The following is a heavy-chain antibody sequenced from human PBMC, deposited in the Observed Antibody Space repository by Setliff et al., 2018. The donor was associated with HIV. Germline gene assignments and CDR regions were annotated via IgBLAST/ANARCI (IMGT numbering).Heavy chain of an antibody. J-gene: IGHJ4*02. Sequence: LRLSCAASGFTFSSYSMNWVRQAPGKGLEWISLISHSGTTIFYADSVKGRFTISRDNSKNSLYLQMNSLRTEDTALYYCVKNIGGYSSSSVFDYRGQGTLVTVSS. V-gene: IGHV3-48*04. CDR1: GFTFSSYS. CDR2: ISHSGTTI. CDR3: VKNIGGYSSSSVFDY. D-gene: IGHD6-6*01.